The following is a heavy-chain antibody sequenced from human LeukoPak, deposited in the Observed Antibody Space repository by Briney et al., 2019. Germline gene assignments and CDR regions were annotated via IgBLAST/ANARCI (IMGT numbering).Heavy chain of an antibody. D-gene: IGHD1-1*01. Sequence: ASVKVSCKASGYTFTGYYMHWVRQAPGQGLGWMGWINPDSGGTDYAQNFQGRVTMTRDTSISTAYMELYSLRSDDTAVYYCARELGGGTTREDWFDPWGQGTLVTVSS. J-gene: IGHJ5*02. CDR2: INPDSGGT. V-gene: IGHV1-2*02. CDR3: ARELGGGTTREDWFDP. CDR1: GYTFTGYY.